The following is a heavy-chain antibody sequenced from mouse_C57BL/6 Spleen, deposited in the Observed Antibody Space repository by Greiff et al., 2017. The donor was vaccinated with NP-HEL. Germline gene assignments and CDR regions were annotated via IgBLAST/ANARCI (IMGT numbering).Heavy chain of an antibody. V-gene: IGHV1-20*01. Sequence: VQLQQSGPELVKPGDSVKISCKASGYSFTGYFMNWVMQSHGKSLEWIGRINPYNGDTFYNQKFKGKATLTVDKSSSTAHMELRSLTSEDSAVYYCAMITTVVAPYWYFDVWGTGTTVTVSS. CDR3: AMITTVVAPYWYFDV. CDR1: GYSFTGYF. J-gene: IGHJ1*03. CDR2: INPYNGDT. D-gene: IGHD1-1*01.